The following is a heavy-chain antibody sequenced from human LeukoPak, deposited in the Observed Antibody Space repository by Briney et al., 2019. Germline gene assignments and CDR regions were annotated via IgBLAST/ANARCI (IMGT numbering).Heavy chain of an antibody. CDR3: ARQSLRGVSYFAF. CDR2: IYPGDSDT. D-gene: IGHD3-10*01. Sequence: GESLKISCKSSGYTFTSFWIGWVRQMPGKGLEWMGIIYPGDSDTRHSPSFQGQVTISADKSIGTAYLHWSSLKASDTATYYCARQSLRGVSYFAFWGQGTLVTVSS. J-gene: IGHJ4*02. V-gene: IGHV5-51*01. CDR1: GYTFTSFW.